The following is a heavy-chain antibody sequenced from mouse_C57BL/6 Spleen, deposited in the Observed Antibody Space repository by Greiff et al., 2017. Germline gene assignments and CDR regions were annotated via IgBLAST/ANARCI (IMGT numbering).Heavy chain of an antibody. CDR3: ARRSSYYFDY. V-gene: IGHV5-17*01. CDR2: ISSGSSTI. CDR1: GFTFSDYG. Sequence: EVKLMESGGGLVKPGGSLKLSCAASGFTFSDYGMHWVRLAPEKGLEWVAYISSGSSTIYYADTVKGRFTISRDNAKNTLFLQMTSLRSEDTAMYYCARRSSYYFDYWGQGTTLTVSS. J-gene: IGHJ2*01. D-gene: IGHD1-1*01.